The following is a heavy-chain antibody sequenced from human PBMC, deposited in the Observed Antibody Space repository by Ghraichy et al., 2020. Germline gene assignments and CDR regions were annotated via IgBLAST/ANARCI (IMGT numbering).Heavy chain of an antibody. J-gene: IGHJ3*02. Sequence: GSLRLSCTISGGSISSNYWSWIRQPPGGGLEWIGHINYRGGTNYNPSLENRVTISVDTSKNQLSLKLTSVTAADTAVYYCARDTYYYENSAYYDDTFDIWGQGTVVTVSS. D-gene: IGHD3-22*01. CDR3: ARDTYYYENSAYYDDTFDI. CDR2: INYRGGT. V-gene: IGHV4-59*01. CDR1: GGSISSNY.